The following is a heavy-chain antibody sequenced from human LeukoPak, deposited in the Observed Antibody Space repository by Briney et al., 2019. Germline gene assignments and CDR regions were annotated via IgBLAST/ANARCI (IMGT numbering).Heavy chain of an antibody. CDR2: ISYDGSHK. CDR1: GFTFSSYA. Sequence: GGSLRLSRAASGFTFSSYAMHWVRQAPGKGLEWVALISYDGSHKYYADSVKGRFTISRDNSKNTLYLQMNSLRAEDTAVYYCARGVRGRSWVSFDYWGQGTLVTVSS. CDR3: ARGVRGRSWVSFDY. J-gene: IGHJ4*02. V-gene: IGHV3-30*04. D-gene: IGHD6-13*01.